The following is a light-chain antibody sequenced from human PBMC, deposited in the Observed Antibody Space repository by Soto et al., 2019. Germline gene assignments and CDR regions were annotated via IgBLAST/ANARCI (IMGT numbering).Light chain of an antibody. V-gene: IGLV2-14*01. Sequence: QSALTQPASVSGSPGQSITISCTGTSSDVGGYNYVSWYQQRPGKAPKFMIYDVSNRPSGVSNRFSGPKSGNTASLTISGLQAEDEADYYCCSYTTSNTRQIVFGTGTKVTVL. J-gene: IGLJ1*01. CDR3: CSYTTSNTRQIV. CDR2: DVS. CDR1: SSDVGGYNY.